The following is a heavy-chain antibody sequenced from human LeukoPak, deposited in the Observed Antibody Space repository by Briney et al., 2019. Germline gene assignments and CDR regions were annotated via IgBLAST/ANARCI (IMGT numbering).Heavy chain of an antibody. Sequence: PSETLSLTCIVSGYFISSGYYWGWIRQPPGKGLEWIGYIYYSGSTYYNPSLKSRVTISVDTSKNQFSLKLSSVTAADTAVYYCAGMTTVTTAYYYGMDVWGQGTTVTVSS. J-gene: IGHJ6*02. CDR3: AGMTTVTTAYYYGMDV. V-gene: IGHV4-38-2*02. CDR2: IYYSGST. CDR1: GYFISSGYY. D-gene: IGHD4-17*01.